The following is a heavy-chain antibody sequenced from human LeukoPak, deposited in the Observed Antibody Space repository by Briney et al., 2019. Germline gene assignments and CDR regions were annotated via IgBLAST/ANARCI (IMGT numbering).Heavy chain of an antibody. CDR1: GGSISSGGYS. CDR2: IYHSGST. J-gene: IGHJ5*02. Sequence: SETLSLTCAVSGGSISSGGYSWSWIRQPPGKGLEWIGYIYHSGSTNYNPSLKSRVTISVDTSKDQFSLKLSSVTAADTAVYYCARARGWFDPWGQGTLVTVSS. CDR3: ARARGWFDP. V-gene: IGHV4-30-2*01.